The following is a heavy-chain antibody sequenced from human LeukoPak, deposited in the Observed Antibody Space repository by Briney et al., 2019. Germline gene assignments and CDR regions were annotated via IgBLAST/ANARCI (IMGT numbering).Heavy chain of an antibody. CDR3: ARRYSSGWYPGPTLDY. Sequence: GGSLSLSCAVSGFTLSRYSMNGVRQAPGKGLEWVSSISSCSSYIYYADSVKGRFTISRDNAKNSLYLQMNSLRAEDTAVSYCARRYSSGWYPGPTLDYSGQGTLVTVSS. V-gene: IGHV3-21*01. J-gene: IGHJ4*02. CDR2: ISSCSSYI. CDR1: GFTLSRYS. D-gene: IGHD6-19*01.